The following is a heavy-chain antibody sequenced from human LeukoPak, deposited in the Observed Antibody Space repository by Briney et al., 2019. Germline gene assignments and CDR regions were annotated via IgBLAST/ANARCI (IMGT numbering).Heavy chain of an antibody. Sequence: PGRSLRLSCAASGFTFSSYAMHWVRQAPGKGLEWVAVISYDGSNKYYAESVKGRFTISRDNLKNTRYMQMNTLRAEDTDVYYCARGSVSIAVAGPWGQGTLVTVSS. J-gene: IGHJ5*02. V-gene: IGHV3-30*04. CDR1: GFTFSSYA. CDR3: ARGSVSIAVAGP. D-gene: IGHD6-19*01. CDR2: ISYDGSNK.